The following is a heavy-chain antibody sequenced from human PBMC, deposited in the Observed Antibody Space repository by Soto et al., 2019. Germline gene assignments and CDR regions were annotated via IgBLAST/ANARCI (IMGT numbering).Heavy chain of an antibody. Sequence: ASVTVSCKASGGTFSSYAISWVRQAPGQGLEWMGGIIPIFGTANYAQKFQGRVTITADESTSTAYMELSSLRSEDTAVYYCARAYYYDSSGYYDTRYYFDYWGQGTLVTVSS. V-gene: IGHV1-69*13. CDR2: IIPIFGTA. CDR3: ARAYYYDSSGYYDTRYYFDY. D-gene: IGHD3-22*01. J-gene: IGHJ4*02. CDR1: GGTFSSYA.